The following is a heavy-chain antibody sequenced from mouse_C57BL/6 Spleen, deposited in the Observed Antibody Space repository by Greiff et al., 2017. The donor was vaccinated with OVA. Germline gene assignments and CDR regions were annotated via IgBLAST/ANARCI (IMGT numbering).Heavy chain of an antibody. CDR3: ARVMDY. CDR2: ISYDGSN. CDR1: GYSITSGYY. V-gene: IGHV3-6*01. J-gene: IGHJ4*01. Sequence: EVQLVESGPGLVKPSQSLSLTCSVTGYSITSGYYWNWIRQFPGNKLEWMGYISYDGSNNYNPSLKNRISITRDTSKNQFFLKLNSVTTEDTVTYYCARVMDYWGQGTSVTVSS.